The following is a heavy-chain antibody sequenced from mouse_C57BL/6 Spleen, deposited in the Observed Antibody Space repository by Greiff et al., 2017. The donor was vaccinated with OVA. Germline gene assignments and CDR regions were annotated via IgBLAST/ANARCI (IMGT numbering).Heavy chain of an antibody. CDR2: ISSGGDYI. D-gene: IGHD2-10*01. J-gene: IGHJ4*01. Sequence: EVQRVESGEGLVKPGGSLKLSCAASGFTFSSYAMSRVRQTPEKRLEWVAYISSGGDYIYYADTVKGRFTISRDNARNTLYLQMSSLKSEDTAMYYCTGLLVYYAMDYWGQGTSVTVSS. CDR3: TGLLVYYAMDY. V-gene: IGHV5-9-1*02. CDR1: GFTFSSYA.